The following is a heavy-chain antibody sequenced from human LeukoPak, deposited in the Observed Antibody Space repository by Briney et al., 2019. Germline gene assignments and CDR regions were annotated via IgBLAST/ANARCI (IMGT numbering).Heavy chain of an antibody. CDR2: ISGSGDST. CDR1: GFTFSSYG. V-gene: IGHV3-23*01. J-gene: IGHJ4*02. D-gene: IGHD3-10*01. Sequence: GGSLRLSCASSGFTFSSYGMSWVRQAPGKGLEWVSTISGSGDSTYYADSVKGRFTISRDNSKNTLYLQMSSLRAEDTAVYYCAKDYGSGYLDYWGQGTLVTVS. CDR3: AKDYGSGYLDY.